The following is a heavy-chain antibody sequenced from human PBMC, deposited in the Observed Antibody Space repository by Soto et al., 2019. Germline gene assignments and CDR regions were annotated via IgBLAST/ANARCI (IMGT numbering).Heavy chain of an antibody. J-gene: IGHJ4*02. CDR1: GYTFTSYY. D-gene: IGHD6-6*01. CDR3: ARDLESSIAARQVAVAGIFDY. V-gene: IGHV1-46*01. CDR2: INPSGGST. Sequence: ASVKVSCKASGYTFTSYYMHWVRQAPGQGLEWMGIINPSGGSTSYAQKFQGRVTMTRDTSTSTVYMELSSLRSEDTAVYYCARDLESSIAARQVAVAGIFDYWGQGTLVTVSS.